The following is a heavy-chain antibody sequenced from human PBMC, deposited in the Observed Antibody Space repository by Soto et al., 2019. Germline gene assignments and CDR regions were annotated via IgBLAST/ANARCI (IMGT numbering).Heavy chain of an antibody. Sequence: QVQLQESGPGLLKPSQTLSLTCTVSGASVSSAGYYWSWIRQHPEKGLEWIGYIYYSGSTYHNPSLESRLNISVDTSKNQFSLKLSSVTAADTAVYYCARVLCGGGSCNRLPYNWFAPWGQGTLVTVSS. J-gene: IGHJ5*02. V-gene: IGHV4-31*03. CDR2: IYYSGST. CDR3: ARVLCGGGSCNRLPYNWFAP. CDR1: GASVSSAGYY. D-gene: IGHD2-15*01.